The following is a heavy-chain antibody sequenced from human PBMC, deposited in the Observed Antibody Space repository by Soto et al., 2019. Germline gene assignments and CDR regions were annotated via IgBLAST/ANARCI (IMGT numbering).Heavy chain of an antibody. V-gene: IGHV1-69*02. CDR3: AKRDYGGVYYYYMDV. CDR1: GGTFSSYT. Sequence: SVKVSCKASGGTFSSYTISWVRQAPGQGLEWMGRIIPILGIANYAQKFQGRVTITADKSTSTAYMELSSLRAEDTAVYYCAKRDYGGVYYYYMDVWGKGTTVTVSS. CDR2: IIPILGIA. J-gene: IGHJ6*03. D-gene: IGHD4-17*01.